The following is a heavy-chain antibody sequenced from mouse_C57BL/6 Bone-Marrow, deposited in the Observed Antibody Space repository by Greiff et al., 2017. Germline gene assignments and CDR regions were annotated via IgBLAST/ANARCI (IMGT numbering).Heavy chain of an antibody. V-gene: IGHV6-6*01. Sequence: EVQLQQSGGGLVQPGGSMKLSCAASGFTFSDAWMDWVRQSPEKGLEWVAEIRNKANNHATYYAESVKGRFTISRDDSKSSVYLQMNSLRAEDTGIYYCTRGWDGYPLAYWGQGTLVTVSA. J-gene: IGHJ3*01. D-gene: IGHD2-3*01. CDR3: TRGWDGYPLAY. CDR1: GFTFSDAW. CDR2: IRNKANNHAT.